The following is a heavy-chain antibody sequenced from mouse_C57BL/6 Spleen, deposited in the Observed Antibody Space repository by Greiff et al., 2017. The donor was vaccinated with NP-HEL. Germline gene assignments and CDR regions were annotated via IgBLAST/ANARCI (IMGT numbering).Heavy chain of an antibody. Sequence: EVKLVESGGGLVQPGGSLSLSCAASGFTFTDYYMSWVRQPPGKALEWLGFIRNKANGYTTEYSASVKGRFTISRDNSQSILYLQMNALRAEDSATYYCARYPSYYGSFYWYFDVWGTGTTVTVSS. CDR1: GFTFTDYY. D-gene: IGHD1-1*01. J-gene: IGHJ1*03. V-gene: IGHV7-3*01. CDR2: IRNKANGYTT. CDR3: ARYPSYYGSFYWYFDV.